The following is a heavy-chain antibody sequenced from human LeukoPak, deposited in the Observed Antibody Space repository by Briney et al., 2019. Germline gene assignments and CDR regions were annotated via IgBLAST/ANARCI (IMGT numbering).Heavy chain of an antibody. D-gene: IGHD3-10*01. J-gene: IGHJ4*02. CDR1: GFSFNTYA. CDR3: AKDLRTYGSGIYRLPTVIFNY. CDR2: IIAAGDST. Sequence: GGSLRLSCAASGFSFNTYAMSWVRQAPGKGLEWVSSIIAAGDSTYYADSVKGRFTISRDNSKNTLYPQMNSLRAEDTAIYYCAKDLRTYGSGIYRLPTVIFNYWGQGTLVTVSS. V-gene: IGHV3-23*01.